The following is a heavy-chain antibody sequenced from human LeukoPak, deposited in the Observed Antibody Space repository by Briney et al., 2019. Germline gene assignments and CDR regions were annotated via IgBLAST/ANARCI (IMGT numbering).Heavy chain of an antibody. V-gene: IGHV4-39*07. D-gene: IGHD6-13*01. Sequence: PSETLSLTCTVSGGSISSNSYYWGWIRQPPGKGLEWIGSIYYSGSTYYKPSLKSRVTISVHTSKNQFSLKLSSVTAADTAVYYCARAAPGIAAAAMYNWFDPWGQGTLVTVSS. CDR2: IYYSGST. CDR1: GGSISSNSYY. J-gene: IGHJ5*02. CDR3: ARAAPGIAAAAMYNWFDP.